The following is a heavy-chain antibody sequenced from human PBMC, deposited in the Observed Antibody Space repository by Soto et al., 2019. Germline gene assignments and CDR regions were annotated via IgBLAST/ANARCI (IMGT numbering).Heavy chain of an antibody. V-gene: IGHV1-3*01. CDR1: GYTFTSYA. J-gene: IGHJ4*02. CDR2: INAGNGNT. CDR3: ARDLGFGLSDY. Sequence: QIQLVQSGAEVKKPEASVKVSCKASGYTFTSYAMYWVRQAPGQRLEWMGWINAGNGNTKYSQKFQGRVTITRDTSASTAYMELSSLRSDDTAVYYCARDLGFGLSDYWGQGTLVTVSS. D-gene: IGHD3-10*01.